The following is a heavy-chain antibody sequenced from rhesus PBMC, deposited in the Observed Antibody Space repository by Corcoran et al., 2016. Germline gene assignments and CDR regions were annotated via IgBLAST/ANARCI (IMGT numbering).Heavy chain of an antibody. CDR2: INTGGGST. CDR3: ARGLRRITGTTDFDY. Sequence: EVQLVESGGGLVQPGGSLRFSCTGSGFTFGSYYMYWVRQAPGKGLEWVSAINTGGGSTWYTDSVKGRFTISQENAKDTLYLQLDSLRAEDTAVYYCARGLRRITGTTDFDYWGQGVLVTVSS. CDR1: GFTFGSYY. V-gene: IGHV3-8*01. D-gene: IGHD1-26*01. J-gene: IGHJ4*01.